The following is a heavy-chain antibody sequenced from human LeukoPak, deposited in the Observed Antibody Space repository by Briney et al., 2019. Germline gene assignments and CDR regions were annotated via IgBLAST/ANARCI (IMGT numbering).Heavy chain of an antibody. CDR1: GFTVSSNY. CDR2: IYSGGST. J-gene: IGHJ6*03. D-gene: IGHD4-17*01. V-gene: IGHV3-53*01. CDR3: ARLDYGEGSQVNSYYYYMDV. Sequence: QPGVSLRLSCAASGFTVSSNYMSWVRQAPGKGLEWVSVIYSGGSTYYADSVKGRFTISRDNSKNTLYLQMNSLRAEDTAVYYCARLDYGEGSQVNSYYYYMDVWGKGTTVTVSS.